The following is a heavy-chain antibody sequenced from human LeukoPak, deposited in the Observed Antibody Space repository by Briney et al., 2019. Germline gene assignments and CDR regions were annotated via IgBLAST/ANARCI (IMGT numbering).Heavy chain of an antibody. CDR2: ISGSGGST. J-gene: IGHJ3*01. CDR1: GFTFSSYG. Sequence: PGGSLRLSCAASGFTFSSYGMSWVRQAPGKGLEWVSAISGSGGSTYYADSISRDNSNNTLYLQMNSLRTEDTAVYYCAKDLHDYYNRTPGWGAFDVWGQGTMVTVSS. D-gene: IGHD3-10*01. V-gene: IGHV3-23*01. CDR3: AKDLHDYYNRTPGWGAFDV.